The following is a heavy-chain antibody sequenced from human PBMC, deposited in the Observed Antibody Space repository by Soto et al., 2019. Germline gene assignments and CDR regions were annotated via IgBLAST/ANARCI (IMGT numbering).Heavy chain of an antibody. D-gene: IGHD3-10*01. CDR3: AKGVRGVPNWFDP. CDR1: GGSISNSANH. CDR2: IYYSGGT. Sequence: QVQLQESGPGLVKPSQTLSLSCTVSGGSISNSANHWSWIRQHPGEGLEWIGYIYYSGGTYYSPSPKGRITMSIGASKNQFSLKLSSVTAADTALYYCAKGVRGVPNWFDPWGQGTLVTVSS. J-gene: IGHJ5*02. V-gene: IGHV4-31*03.